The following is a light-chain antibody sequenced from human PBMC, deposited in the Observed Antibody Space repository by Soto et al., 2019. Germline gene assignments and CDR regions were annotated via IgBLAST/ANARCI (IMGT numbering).Light chain of an antibody. J-gene: IGKJ1*01. CDR3: QQYGSSPRT. V-gene: IGKV3-20*01. CDR2: GAS. Sequence: EIVLTQSPGTLSLSPGERATLSCRASQSVSSSSLAWYQQKPGQAPRLLIYGASTRATGIPNRISGSGSGTDFTLIISSLEPEDFAVYYCQQYGSSPRTFGQGTKVEIK. CDR1: QSVSSSS.